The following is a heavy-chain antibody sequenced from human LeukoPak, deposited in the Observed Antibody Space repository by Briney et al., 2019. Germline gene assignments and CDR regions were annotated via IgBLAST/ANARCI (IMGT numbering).Heavy chain of an antibody. CDR3: ARDNYGGDFDY. CDR1: GGSISSYY. V-gene: IGHV4-59*01. J-gene: IGHJ4*02. D-gene: IGHD4-23*01. CDR2: IYYSGST. Sequence: SETLSLTCTVSGGSISSYYWSWIRQPPGKGLGWIGYIYYSGSTNYNPSLKSRVTISVDTSKNQFSLKLSSVTAADTAVYYCARDNYGGDFDYWGQGTLVTVSS.